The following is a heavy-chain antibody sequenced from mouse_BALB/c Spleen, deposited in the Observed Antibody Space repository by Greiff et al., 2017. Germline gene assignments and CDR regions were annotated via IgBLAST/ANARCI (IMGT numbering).Heavy chain of an antibody. CDR2: ISSGSSTI. CDR3: ARDSSAQRGQYFDY. D-gene: IGHD4-1*02. CDR1: GFTFSSFG. J-gene: IGHJ2*01. Sequence: EVMLVESGGGFVQPGGSRTLSCAASGFTFSSFGMHWVRQAPEKGLEWVAYISSGSSTIYYAATVKGPFTIPSDNTKNTLFLQMTSLRSEDTAMYYCARDSSAQRGQYFDYWGQGTTLTVSS. V-gene: IGHV5-17*02.